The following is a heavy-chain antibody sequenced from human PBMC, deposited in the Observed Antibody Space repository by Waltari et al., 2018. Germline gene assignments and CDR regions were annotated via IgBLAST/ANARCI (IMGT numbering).Heavy chain of an antibody. CDR3: ARATIAAADNYYYYGMDV. CDR2: IYPGDSDT. Sequence: EVQLVQSGAEVKKPGESLKISCKGSGYSFTSYWIGWVRQMPGKGLEWMGIIYPGDSDTRYSPSCQGQVTISDDKSISTAYLQWSSLKASDTAMYYCARATIAAADNYYYYGMDVWGQGTTVTVSS. J-gene: IGHJ6*02. CDR1: GYSFTSYW. D-gene: IGHD6-13*01. V-gene: IGHV5-51*03.